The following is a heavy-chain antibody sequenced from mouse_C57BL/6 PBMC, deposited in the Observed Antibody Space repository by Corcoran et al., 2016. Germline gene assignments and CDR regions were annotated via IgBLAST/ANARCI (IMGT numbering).Heavy chain of an antibody. D-gene: IGHD1-1*01. J-gene: IGHJ2*01. V-gene: IGHV1-34*01. CDR2: IYPNNGGN. Sequence: EVQLQQSGPELVKPGASVKMSCKASGYTFTDYYMHWVKQSHGKSLEWIGYIYPNNGGNGYNQKFKGKATLTVDKSSSTAYMLLSSLTSEDSAVYFCARRDYGSSYVDYWGQGTTLTVSS. CDR1: GYTFTDYY. CDR3: ARRDYGSSYVDY.